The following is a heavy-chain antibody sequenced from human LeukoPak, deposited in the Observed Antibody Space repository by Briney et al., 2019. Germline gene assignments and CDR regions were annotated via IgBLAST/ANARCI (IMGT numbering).Heavy chain of an antibody. CDR3: ARAPDGYNYEDYFVY. V-gene: IGHV1-46*01. CDR1: GYTFTSYY. Sequence: GASVKVSCKASGYTFTSYYMHWVRQAPGQGLEWMGIINPSGGSTSYAQKFQGRVTMTRDTSTSTVYMELSSLRSEDTAVYYCARAPDGYNYEDYFVYWGQGTLVTVSS. J-gene: IGHJ4*02. D-gene: IGHD5-24*01. CDR2: INPSGGST.